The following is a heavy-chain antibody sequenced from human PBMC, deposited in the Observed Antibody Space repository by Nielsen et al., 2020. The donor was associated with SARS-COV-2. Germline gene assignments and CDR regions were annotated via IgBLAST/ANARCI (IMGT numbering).Heavy chain of an antibody. CDR2: ISGSGSYT. CDR3: ARSGHCNGGICYFTEYFQD. J-gene: IGHJ1*01. D-gene: IGHD2-15*01. CDR1: GFTFSDSF. Sequence: GGSLRLSCTASGFTFSDSFLSWIRQAPGKGLEWVSYISGSGSYTNYADSLKRRFTISRANAKNSLYLQMASLRADDTAFYYCARSGHCNGGICYFTEYFQDLGQGTLVTVSS. V-gene: IGHV3-11*03.